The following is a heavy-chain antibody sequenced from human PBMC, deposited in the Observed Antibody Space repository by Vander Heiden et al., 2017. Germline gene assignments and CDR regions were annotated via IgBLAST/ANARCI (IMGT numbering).Heavy chain of an antibody. CDR1: GNPLPGYD. CDR2: MNPNSGNT. D-gene: IGHD2-8*01. V-gene: IGHV1-8*02. J-gene: IGHJ4*02. CDR3: ARVGYCTNGVCYNDFDY. Sequence: QVHLVQSGGEVKKPGASVTVSCQAPGNPLPGYDINWVRQDTGQGLEWMGWMNPNSGNTGYAQKFQGRVTMTRNTSISTAYMELSSLRSEDTAVYYCARVGYCTNGVCYNDFDYWGQGTLVTVSS.